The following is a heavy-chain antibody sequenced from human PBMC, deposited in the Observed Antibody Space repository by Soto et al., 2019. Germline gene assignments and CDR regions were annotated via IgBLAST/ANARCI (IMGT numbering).Heavy chain of an antibody. CDR1: VYSISSGYY. J-gene: IGHJ6*02. Sequence: PSETLSLTCAFSVYSISSGYYWGWIRQPPGKGLEWIGSIYHSGSTYYNPSLKSRVTISVDTSKNQFSLKLSSVTAADTAVYYCARWERGMEVWGQGTTVTVSS. D-gene: IGHD1-26*01. CDR2: IYHSGST. V-gene: IGHV4-38-2*01. CDR3: ARWERGMEV.